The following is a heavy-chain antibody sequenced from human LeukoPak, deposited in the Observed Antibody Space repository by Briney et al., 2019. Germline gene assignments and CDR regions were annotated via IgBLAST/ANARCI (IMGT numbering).Heavy chain of an antibody. Sequence: SETLSLTCAVYGGSFSGYYWSWIRQPPGKGLEWIGEINHSGSTNYNPSLKSRVTISVDTSKNQFSLELSSVTAADTAVYYCARGLDIVVVPAAMALTSPFDYWGQGTLVTVSS. J-gene: IGHJ4*02. CDR3: ARGLDIVVVPAAMALTSPFDY. CDR2: INHSGST. CDR1: GGSFSGYY. V-gene: IGHV4-34*01. D-gene: IGHD2-2*01.